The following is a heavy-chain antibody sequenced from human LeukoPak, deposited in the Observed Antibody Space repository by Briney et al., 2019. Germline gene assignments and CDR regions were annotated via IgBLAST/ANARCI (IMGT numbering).Heavy chain of an antibody. V-gene: IGHV1-18*01. CDR2: ISVYNGYT. J-gene: IGHJ4*02. CDR3: AKNGSSYCDN. CDR1: GYTFTNYG. Sequence: ASVKVSCKASGYTFTNYGVSWVRQAPGQGLEWMGWISVYNGYTEYAQKLQGRVTMTTDTSTSTAYMELRSLRSDDTAVYYCAKNGSSYCDNWGQGTLVTVSS. D-gene: IGHD6-13*01.